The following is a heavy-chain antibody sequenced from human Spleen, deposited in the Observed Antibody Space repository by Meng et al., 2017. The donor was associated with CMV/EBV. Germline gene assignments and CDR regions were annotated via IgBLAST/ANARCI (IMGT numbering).Heavy chain of an antibody. Sequence: KVSCKASGYIFTDYYMHWVRQAPGQGLEWIGWINPNGGATVYEHNFQGRVTLTTDTSISTAYMELSSLRSDDTAVYYCARQTSVTIDYWGQGTLVTVSS. CDR2: INPNGGAT. D-gene: IGHD4-17*01. V-gene: IGHV1-2*02. J-gene: IGHJ4*02. CDR1: GYIFTDYY. CDR3: ARQTSVTIDY.